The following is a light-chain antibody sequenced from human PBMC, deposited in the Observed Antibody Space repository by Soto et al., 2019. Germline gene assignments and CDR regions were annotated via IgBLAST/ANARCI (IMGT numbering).Light chain of an antibody. CDR2: DAS. J-gene: IGKJ4*01. CDR1: QGISSA. Sequence: AIQLTQSPSSLSASVGDRVTITCRASQGISSALAWYQHKSGKPPKSLIYDASSLESGFPSRFSGTGSGTDFTLTISSLQTEDFATYYCQQFNSYPLSFGGGTKVEI. V-gene: IGKV1-13*02. CDR3: QQFNSYPLS.